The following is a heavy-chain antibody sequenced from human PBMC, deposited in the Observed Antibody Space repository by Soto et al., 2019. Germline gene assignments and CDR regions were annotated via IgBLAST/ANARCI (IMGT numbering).Heavy chain of an antibody. V-gene: IGHV6-1*01. J-gene: IGHJ6*03. Sequence: QSPTLSLTCAISGDSVSSNSAAWNWIRQSPSRGLEWLGRTYYRSKWYNDYAVSVKSRITINPDTSKNQFSLQLNSVTPEDTAVYYCARARSIAAAEYLSYYYYYYMDVWGKGTTVTVSS. D-gene: IGHD6-13*01. CDR3: ARARSIAAAEYLSYYYYYYMDV. CDR1: GDSVSSNSAA. CDR2: TYYRSKWYN.